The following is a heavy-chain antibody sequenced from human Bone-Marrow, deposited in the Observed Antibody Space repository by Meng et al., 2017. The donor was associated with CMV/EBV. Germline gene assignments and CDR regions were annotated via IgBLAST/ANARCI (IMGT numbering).Heavy chain of an antibody. D-gene: IGHD2-2*01. CDR3: ATEGYCSSTSCQKGNYYGMDV. CDR2: ISSSGSTI. Sequence: GGSLRLSCAASGFTFSSYSMNWVRQAPGKGLEWVSYISSSGSTIYYADSVKGRFTISRDNANNSLYLQMNSLRAEDTAVYYCATEGYCSSTSCQKGNYYGMDVWGQGTTVTVSS. CDR1: GFTFSSYS. J-gene: IGHJ6*02. V-gene: IGHV3-48*04.